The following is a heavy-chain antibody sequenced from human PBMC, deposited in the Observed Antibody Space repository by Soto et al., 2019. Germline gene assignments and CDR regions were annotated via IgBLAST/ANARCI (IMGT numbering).Heavy chain of an antibody. CDR1: GFICSGYA. J-gene: IGHJ6*02. V-gene: IGHV3-49*04. D-gene: IGHD5-12*01. Sequence: GSLTLSCSASGFICSGYAMNWVRQAPGKGLEWVGFITSKAYGGTTEYAASVKGRFTISRDDSKSIAYLQMNSLKTEDTAVYYCTRDYDSDYYYGMDVWGQGTTVTVSS. CDR3: TRDYDSDYYYGMDV. CDR2: ITSKAYGGTT.